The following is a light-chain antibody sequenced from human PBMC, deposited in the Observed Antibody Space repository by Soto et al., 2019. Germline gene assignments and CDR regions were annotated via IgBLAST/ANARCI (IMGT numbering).Light chain of an antibody. V-gene: IGKV3-15*01. CDR2: DAS. CDR1: QSVSSH. CDR3: QHYPGWPIT. J-gene: IGKJ5*01. Sequence: EIVVTQSPSAVSVSPGEGATVSCRASQSVSSHLAWYQHKPGQAPRLLFYDASTRATGIPARFSGSGSGTEFTLTISSLQSEDFAVYYCQHYPGWPITFGQGTRLEIK.